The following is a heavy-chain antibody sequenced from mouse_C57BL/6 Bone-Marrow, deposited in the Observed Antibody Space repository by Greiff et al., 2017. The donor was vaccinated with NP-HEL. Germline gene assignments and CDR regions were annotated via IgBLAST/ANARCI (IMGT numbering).Heavy chain of an antibody. CDR3: ARHYYYGSSYRFDY. CDR2: IYPGDGDT. D-gene: IGHD1-1*01. Sequence: QVQLQQSGPELVKPGASVKISCKASGYAFSSSWMNWVKQRPGKGLEWIGRIYPGDGDTNYNGKFKGKATLTADKSSSTAYMQLSSLTSEDSSVYFCARHYYYGSSYRFDYWGQGTTLTVSS. V-gene: IGHV1-82*01. CDR1: GYAFSSSW. J-gene: IGHJ2*01.